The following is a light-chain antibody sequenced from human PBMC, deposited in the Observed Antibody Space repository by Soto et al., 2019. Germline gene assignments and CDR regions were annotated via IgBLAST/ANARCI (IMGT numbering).Light chain of an antibody. CDR2: DVN. Sequence: QSALTQPRSVSGSPGQPVTISCNGISSDVGGYVYVSWYQQHPGKAPNLIIYDVNKRPTGVPHRFSGSKSGNTASLTISGLQEGDEADYYCWSYGGINTSGFFGGGTKLTVL. CDR1: SSDVGGYVY. V-gene: IGLV2-11*01. J-gene: IGLJ2*01. CDR3: WSYGGINTSGF.